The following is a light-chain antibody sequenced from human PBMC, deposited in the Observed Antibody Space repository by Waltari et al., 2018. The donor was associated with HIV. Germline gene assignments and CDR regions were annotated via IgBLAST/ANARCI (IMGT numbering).Light chain of an antibody. Sequence: EIVLTQSPVTLSLSPGERATLSCRASQSFGNSLAWYQQKPGQTPRLLIYDASNRASGIPARFSGSGSGTDFTLTISSLEPGDFAVYYCQQRTDWLLTFGGGTNLEIK. CDR1: QSFGNS. CDR2: DAS. J-gene: IGKJ4*01. V-gene: IGKV3-11*01. CDR3: QQRTDWLLT.